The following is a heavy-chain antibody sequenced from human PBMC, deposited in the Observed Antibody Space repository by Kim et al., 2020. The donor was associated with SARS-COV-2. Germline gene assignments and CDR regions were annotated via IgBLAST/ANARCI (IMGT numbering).Heavy chain of an antibody. CDR3: AKSFSGSYFGYDY. J-gene: IGHJ4*02. V-gene: IGHV3-30*18. D-gene: IGHD1-26*01. CDR1: GFTFNTYG. Sequence: GGSLRLSCAASGFTFNTYGMHWVRQAPGKGLEWVAAISYDRSNKYYADSVKGRFTISRDNSKNTLYLQMNSLRIEDTAVYYCAKSFSGSYFGYDYWGQGTLVTVSS. CDR2: ISYDRSNK.